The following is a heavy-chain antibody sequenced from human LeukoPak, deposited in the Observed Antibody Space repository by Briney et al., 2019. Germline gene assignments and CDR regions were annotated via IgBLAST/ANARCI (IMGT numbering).Heavy chain of an antibody. J-gene: IGHJ4*02. CDR3: AKGQYSGYGSQPDY. CDR1: GFTFDHYA. D-gene: IGHD5-12*01. V-gene: IGHV3-9*01. CDR2: ISWSGGGI. Sequence: QTGGSLRLSCAASGFTFDHYAMYWVRQPPGKGLQWVSGISWSGGGIGYVDSVKGRFTISRDNTKNSLFLQMNSLRVEDTAFYYCAKGQYSGYGSQPDYWGQGTLVTVSS.